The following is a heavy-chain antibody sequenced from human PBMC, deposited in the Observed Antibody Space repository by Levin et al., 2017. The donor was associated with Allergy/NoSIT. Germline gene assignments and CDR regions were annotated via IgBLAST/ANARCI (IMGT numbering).Heavy chain of an antibody. CDR1: DGSITDFH. CDR3: ARHFGGHSYGFVDY. J-gene: IGHJ4*02. CDR2: ISYNGNT. Sequence: PSETLSLTCSVSDGSITDFHWSWIRQPPGKGLEHIGYISYNGNTEYNPSLGSRVTVSLDTSKNQSPLKLSSVTAADTAVYCCARHFGGHSYGFVDYWGRGTLVTVSS. D-gene: IGHD5-18*01. V-gene: IGHV4-59*08.